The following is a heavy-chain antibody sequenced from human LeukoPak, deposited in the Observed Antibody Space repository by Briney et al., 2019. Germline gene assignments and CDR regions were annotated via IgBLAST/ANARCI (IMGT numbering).Heavy chain of an antibody. CDR2: IYYSGST. Sequence: PSETLSLTCTVSGGSISSSSYYWGWIRQPPGKGLEWIGSIYYSGSTYYNPSLKSRVTISVDTSKNQFSLKVNSVTAADTSVYYCATTGGAAGTRDYWGQGTLVTVSS. D-gene: IGHD6-13*01. CDR3: ATTGGAAGTRDY. CDR1: GGSISSSSYY. J-gene: IGHJ4*02. V-gene: IGHV4-39*01.